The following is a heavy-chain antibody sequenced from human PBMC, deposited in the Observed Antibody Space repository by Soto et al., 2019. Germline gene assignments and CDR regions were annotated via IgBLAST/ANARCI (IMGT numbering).Heavy chain of an antibody. CDR1: GGTFSSYA. CDR3: AREDIVVVPAATDPGWFDP. D-gene: IGHD2-2*01. J-gene: IGHJ5*02. CDR2: IIPIFCTA. Sequence: QVQLVQSGAEVKKPGSSVKVSCKASGGTFSSYAISWVRQAPGQGLEWMGGIIPIFCTANYAQKFQGRVTITADESTSTAYMELSSLRSEDTAVYYCAREDIVVVPAATDPGWFDPWGQGTLVTVSS. V-gene: IGHV1-69*01.